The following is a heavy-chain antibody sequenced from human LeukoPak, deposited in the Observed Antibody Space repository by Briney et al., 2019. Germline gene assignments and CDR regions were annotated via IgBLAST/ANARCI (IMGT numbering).Heavy chain of an antibody. D-gene: IGHD2-2*01. V-gene: IGHV1-18*01. CDR3: AREGRYCSSTSCYARSWFDP. CDR1: GYTFTSYG. J-gene: IGHJ5*02. Sequence: GASVKVSCKASGYTFTSYGISWVRQAPGQGLEWMGWISAYNGNTNYAQKLQGRVTMTTDTSTSTAYMELRSLRSDDTAVYYCAREGRYCSSTSCYARSWFDPWGQGTLVTVSS. CDR2: ISAYNGNT.